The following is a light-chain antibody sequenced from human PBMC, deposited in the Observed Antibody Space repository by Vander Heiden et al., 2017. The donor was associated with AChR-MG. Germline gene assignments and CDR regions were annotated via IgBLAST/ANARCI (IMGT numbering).Light chain of an antibody. CDR1: ESVLFDNKKSY. CDR2: WAS. J-gene: IGKJ4*01. V-gene: IGKV4-1*01. CDR3: QQYVSTPLT. Sequence: DIVITQSPDSLALSLGERATIKCKSSESVLFDNKKSYVAWYQQKPRQPPKLLIYWASSREDGVPDRFSGSGSGTNFTLTISSLQAEDVAVYYCQQYVSTPLTFGGGTKVEIK.